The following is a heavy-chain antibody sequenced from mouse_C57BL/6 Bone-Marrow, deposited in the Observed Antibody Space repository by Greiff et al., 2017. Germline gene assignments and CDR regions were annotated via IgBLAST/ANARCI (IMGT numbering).Heavy chain of an antibody. J-gene: IGHJ2*01. CDR1: GYTFTSYD. Sequence: QVQLQQSGPELVKPGASVKLSCKASGYTFTSYDINWVKQRPGQGLEWIGWIYPRDGSTKYNEKFKGKATLTVDTSSSTAYMELLSLTSEDSAVYFCARSGYGSSYVNYFDYWGQGTTLTVSS. D-gene: IGHD1-1*01. CDR3: ARSGYGSSYVNYFDY. V-gene: IGHV1-85*01. CDR2: IYPRDGST.